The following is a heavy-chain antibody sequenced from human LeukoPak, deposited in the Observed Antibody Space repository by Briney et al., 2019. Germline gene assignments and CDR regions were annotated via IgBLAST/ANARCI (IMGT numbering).Heavy chain of an antibody. V-gene: IGHV1-69*06. J-gene: IGHJ4*02. CDR2: IIPIFGTA. Sequence: SVKVSCKASGGTFSSYAISWVRQAPGQGLEWMGGIIPIFGTANYARKFQGRVTITADKSTSTAYMELGSLRSEDTAVYYCARGGIAAAGRFDYWGQGTLVTVSS. CDR1: GGTFSSYA. D-gene: IGHD6-13*01. CDR3: ARGGIAAAGRFDY.